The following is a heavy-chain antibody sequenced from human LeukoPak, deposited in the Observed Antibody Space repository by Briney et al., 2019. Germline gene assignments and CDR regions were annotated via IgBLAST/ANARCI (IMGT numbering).Heavy chain of an antibody. D-gene: IGHD2-15*01. CDR2: ISGSDGST. CDR3: AKDQGVVVVAATSLDY. V-gene: IGHV3-23*01. CDR1: GFTFSSYA. J-gene: IGHJ4*02. Sequence: GGSLRLSCAASGFTFSSYAMSWVRQAPGKGLEWVSAISGSDGSTYYADSVKGRFTISRDNSKNTLYLQMNSLRAEDTAVYYCAKDQGVVVVAATSLDYWGQGTLVTVSS.